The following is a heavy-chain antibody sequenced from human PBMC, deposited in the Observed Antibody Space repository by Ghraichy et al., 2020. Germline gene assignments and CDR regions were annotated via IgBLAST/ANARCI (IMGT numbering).Heavy chain of an antibody. Sequence: SETLSLTCTVSGGSISSYYWSWIRQPPGKGLKWIGYIYYSGSTNYNPSLKSRVTISVDTSKNHFSLKLSSVTAADTAVYYCARSPQEHTGSYYGNYYYYYMDVWGKGTTVTVSS. J-gene: IGHJ6*03. CDR2: IYYSGST. CDR1: GGSISSYY. V-gene: IGHV4-59*01. D-gene: IGHD1-26*01. CDR3: ARSPQEHTGSYYGNYYYYYMDV.